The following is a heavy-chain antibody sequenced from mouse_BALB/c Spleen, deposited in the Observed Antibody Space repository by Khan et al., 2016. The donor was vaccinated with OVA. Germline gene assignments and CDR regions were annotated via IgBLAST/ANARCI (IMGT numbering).Heavy chain of an antibody. V-gene: IGHV5-6-5*01. CDR2: ISSGDST. J-gene: IGHJ3*01. CDR3: ARDYWFAY. Sequence: EVDLVESGGGLVKPGGSLKLSCAASGFTFSNYAMSWVRQSPEKRLEWVASISSGDSTYYPDSVKGRFTISRDNARNILYLQMSSLRSEDTAMYYCARDYWFAYWGQGTLVTVSA. CDR1: GFTFSNYA.